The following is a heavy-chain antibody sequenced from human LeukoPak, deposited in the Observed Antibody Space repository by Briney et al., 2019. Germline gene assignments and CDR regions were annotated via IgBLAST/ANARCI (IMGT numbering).Heavy chain of an antibody. CDR2: ISSNGGST. D-gene: IGHD3-10*01. CDR1: GFTFSSYA. CDR3: ARTGHYYYYGMDV. Sequence: PGGSLRLSCAASGFTFSSYAMHWVRQAPGKGLEYVSAISSNGGSTYYANSVKGRFTISRDNSKNTLYLQMGSLRAEDMAVYYCARTGHYYYYGMDVWGQGTTVTVS. V-gene: IGHV3-64*01. J-gene: IGHJ6*02.